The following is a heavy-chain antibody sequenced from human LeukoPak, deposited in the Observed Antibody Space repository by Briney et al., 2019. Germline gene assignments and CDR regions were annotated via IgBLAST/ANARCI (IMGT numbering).Heavy chain of an antibody. J-gene: IGHJ4*02. Sequence: PSETLSLTCTVSGGSISSSSYYWGWIRQPPGKGLEWLGSIFYSGGTYYNPSLKSRATISVDTPKNQFSLKLSSVTAADTAVYYCARDLCSFHDYWGQGTLVTVSS. V-gene: IGHV4-39*07. CDR3: ARDLCSFHDY. CDR1: GGSISSSSYY. CDR2: IFYSGGT. D-gene: IGHD2-21*01.